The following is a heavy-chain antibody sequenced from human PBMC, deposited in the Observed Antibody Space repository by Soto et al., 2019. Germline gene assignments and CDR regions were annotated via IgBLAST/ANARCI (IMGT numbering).Heavy chain of an antibody. CDR3: ARHAFPYSRVRGAQFDY. Sequence: QLQLQESGPGLVKPSETLSLTCTVSGGSISSSSYYWGWIRQPPGKGLEWIGSIYYSGSTYYNPSLKSPATISVDTSKTQFSLKLSSVTAADTAVYYCARHAFPYSRVRGAQFDYWGQGTLVTVSS. D-gene: IGHD3-10*02. CDR2: IYYSGST. V-gene: IGHV4-39*01. CDR1: GGSISSSSYY. J-gene: IGHJ4*02.